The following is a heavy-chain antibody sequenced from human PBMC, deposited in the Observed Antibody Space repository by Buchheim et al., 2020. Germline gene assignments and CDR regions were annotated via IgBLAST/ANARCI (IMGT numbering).Heavy chain of an antibody. CDR1: GFTFSSYA. Sequence: EVQLLESGGGLVQPGGSLRLSCAASGFTFSSYAMNWVRQAPGKGLEWVSAISGSGGSTYYADSVKGRFTISRDTSKNTLYLQMNSLRAEDTAVYYCAKAVGPSMIVAPGGDYWGQGTL. V-gene: IGHV3-23*01. CDR3: AKAVGPSMIVAPGGDY. J-gene: IGHJ4*02. CDR2: ISGSGGST. D-gene: IGHD3-22*01.